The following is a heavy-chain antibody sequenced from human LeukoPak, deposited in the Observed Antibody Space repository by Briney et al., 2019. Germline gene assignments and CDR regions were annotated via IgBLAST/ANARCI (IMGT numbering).Heavy chain of an antibody. D-gene: IGHD3-16*01. CDR3: ANHIMITFGGVLYFDY. J-gene: IGHJ4*02. CDR2: ISGSGGST. CDR1: GFTFSSYA. Sequence: GGSLRLSCAASGFTFSSYAMSWVRQARGKGLEWVSAISGSGGSTYYADSVKGRFTISRDNSKNTLYLQMNSLRAEDTAVYYCANHIMITFGGVLYFDYWGQGTLVTVSS. V-gene: IGHV3-23*01.